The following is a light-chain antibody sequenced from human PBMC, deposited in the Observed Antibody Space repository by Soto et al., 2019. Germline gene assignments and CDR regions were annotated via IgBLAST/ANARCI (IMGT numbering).Light chain of an antibody. CDR2: SAS. CDR1: QHISNY. CDR3: QQSYSTPGALT. V-gene: IGKV1-39*01. Sequence: DIQMTQSPSSLSASIGDRVTITCRANQHISNYENWYQQRPGKAPRVLIFSASTLQSGVPSRFSGSGSGTDFTLTISSLEPEDFGTYFCQQSYSTPGALTFGGGTRVDIK. J-gene: IGKJ4*01.